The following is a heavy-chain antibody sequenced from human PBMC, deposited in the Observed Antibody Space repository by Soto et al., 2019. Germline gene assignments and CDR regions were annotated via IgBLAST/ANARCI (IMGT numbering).Heavy chain of an antibody. CDR1: GFTVSSNY. J-gene: IGHJ4*02. CDR2: IYSGGST. CDR3: ARSGFSGYDYVWGSYRSAPFDY. Sequence: PGGSLRLSCAASGFTVSSNYMSWVRQAPGKGLEWVSVIYSGGSTYYADSVKGRFTISRDNSKNTLYLQMNSLRAEDTAVYYCARSGFSGYDYVWGSYRSAPFDYWGQGTLVTVSS. V-gene: IGHV3-53*01. D-gene: IGHD3-16*02.